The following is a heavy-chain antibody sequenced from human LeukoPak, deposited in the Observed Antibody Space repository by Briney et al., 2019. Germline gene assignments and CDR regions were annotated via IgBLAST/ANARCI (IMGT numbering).Heavy chain of an antibody. D-gene: IGHD1-26*01. Sequence: NPSETLSLTCTVSGGSISSSTYYWGWIRQPPGKGLEWIGSISYTGSTYYNPSLKSRVTISVDTSKNQFSLKLSSVTAADTAVYYCAADYSGNYHVEFDYWGQGTLVTVSS. CDR1: GGSISSSTYY. V-gene: IGHV4-39*07. CDR2: ISYTGST. CDR3: AADYSGNYHVEFDY. J-gene: IGHJ4*02.